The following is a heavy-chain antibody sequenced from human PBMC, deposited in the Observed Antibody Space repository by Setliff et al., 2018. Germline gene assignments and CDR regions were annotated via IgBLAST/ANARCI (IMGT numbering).Heavy chain of an antibody. J-gene: IGHJ3*02. CDR2: IYHSGST. V-gene: IGHV4-38-2*02. CDR1: GYFISSGYY. CDR3: ARDLDLNYDFWSGYYYGNAFDI. Sequence: PSETLSLTCAVSGYFISSGYYWGWIRQPPGKGLEWIGSIYHSGSTNYNPSLKSRVTISVDTSKNQFPLKLSSVTAADTAVYYCARDLDLNYDFWSGYYYGNAFDIWGQGTMVTVSS. D-gene: IGHD3-3*01.